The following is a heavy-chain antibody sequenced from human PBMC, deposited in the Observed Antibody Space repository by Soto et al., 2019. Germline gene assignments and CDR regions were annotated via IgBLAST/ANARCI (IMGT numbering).Heavy chain of an antibody. CDR3: ARVGYGSGSYHFDY. Sequence: EVQLVESGGGLVQPGGSLRLSCAASGFTFSSCWMHWVRQAPGKGLVWVSRINSDGSTTSYTDSVKGRFTISRDNAKNTLYLQMNSPRAEDTAVYYCARVGYGSGSYHFDYWGQGTLVTVSS. D-gene: IGHD3-10*01. CDR2: INSDGSTT. J-gene: IGHJ4*02. CDR1: GFTFSSCW. V-gene: IGHV3-74*01.